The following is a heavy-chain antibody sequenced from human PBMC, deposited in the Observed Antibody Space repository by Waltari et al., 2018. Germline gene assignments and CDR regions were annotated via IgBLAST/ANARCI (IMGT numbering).Heavy chain of an antibody. V-gene: IGHV3-21*01. J-gene: IGHJ4*02. CDR1: GFTFSSYS. CDR3: ARGSGGGFDY. D-gene: IGHD1-1*01. Sequence: EVQLVESGGGLVKPGGSLRLYCAASGFTFSSYSMNWVRQAPGKGLEWVSSISSSSSYIYYADSVKGRFTISRDNAKNSLYLQMNSLRAEDTAVYYCARGSGGGFDYWGQGTLVTVSS. CDR2: ISSSSSYI.